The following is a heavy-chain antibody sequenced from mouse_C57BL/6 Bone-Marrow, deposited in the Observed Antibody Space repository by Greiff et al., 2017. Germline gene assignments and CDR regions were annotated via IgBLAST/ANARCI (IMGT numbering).Heavy chain of an antibody. CDR3: ARGKGHYCGSSYVIWDPFAD. CDR1: GYAFTNYL. Sequence: VQLVESGAELVRPGTSVKVSCKASGYAFTNYLIEWVKQRPGQGLEWIGVVNPGSGGTNYNEKFKGKATLTADKSSSTAYMQLSSLTSEDSAVYFCARGKGHYCGSSYVIWDPFADWGQGTLVTVSA. CDR2: VNPGSGGT. V-gene: IGHV1-54*01. J-gene: IGHJ3*01. D-gene: IGHD1-1*01.